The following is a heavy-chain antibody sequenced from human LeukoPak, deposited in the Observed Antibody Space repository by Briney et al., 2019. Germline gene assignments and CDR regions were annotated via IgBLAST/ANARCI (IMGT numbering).Heavy chain of an antibody. D-gene: IGHD3-3*01. J-gene: IGHJ5*02. CDR2: IYYSGAT. CDR1: GGSVSGSSYY. Sequence: SETLSLTCTVPGGSVSGSSYYWGWIRQPPGKGLECIGSIYYSGATYYNPSLKSRVTISVDTSKNQFSLNLNSVTAADTAVYYCARKEFWSGYYHWGQGILVTVSS. V-gene: IGHV4-39*07. CDR3: ARKEFWSGYYH.